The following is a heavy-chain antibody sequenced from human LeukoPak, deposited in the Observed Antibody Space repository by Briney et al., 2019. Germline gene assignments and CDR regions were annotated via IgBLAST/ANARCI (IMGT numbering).Heavy chain of an antibody. V-gene: IGHV3-33*08. J-gene: IGHJ6*03. Sequence: PGGSLRLSCAASGFTFSSYGMHWVRQAPGKGLEWVAVIWYGGSNKYYADSVKGRFTISRDNSKNTLYLQMNSLRAEDTAVYYCARVEREAARRPVWYYYYMDVWGKGTTVTVSS. CDR1: GFTFSSYG. CDR3: ARVEREAARRPVWYYYYMDV. D-gene: IGHD6-6*01. CDR2: IWYGGSNK.